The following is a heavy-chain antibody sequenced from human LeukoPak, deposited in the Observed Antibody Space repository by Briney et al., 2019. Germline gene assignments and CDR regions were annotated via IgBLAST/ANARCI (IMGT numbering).Heavy chain of an antibody. CDR3: ERDPSRYYGSGSYYSFMDV. Sequence: ASVKVSCKASGYTFTGYYIHWVRQAPGQGLEWMGWIDPNSGGTIYAQKFQGRVTMTRDTSISTAYMELSRLRSDDTAVYYCERDPSRYYGSGSYYSFMDVWGQGTTVTVSS. D-gene: IGHD3-10*01. CDR1: GYTFTGYY. CDR2: IDPNSGGT. V-gene: IGHV1-2*02. J-gene: IGHJ6*02.